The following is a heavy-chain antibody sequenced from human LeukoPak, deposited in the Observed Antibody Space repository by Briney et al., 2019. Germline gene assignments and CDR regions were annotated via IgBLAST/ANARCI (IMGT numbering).Heavy chain of an antibody. Sequence: SETLSLTCTVSGGSISSYYWSWIRQPPGKGLEWIGYIHYSGSTNYNPSLKSRVTISADTSKKQFSLNLRSVTAADTAVYYCARYIGAPGFTHFDYWGQGTLVTVSS. CDR2: IHYSGST. V-gene: IGHV4-59*01. CDR1: GGSISSYY. CDR3: ARYIGAPGFTHFDY. J-gene: IGHJ4*02. D-gene: IGHD6-13*01.